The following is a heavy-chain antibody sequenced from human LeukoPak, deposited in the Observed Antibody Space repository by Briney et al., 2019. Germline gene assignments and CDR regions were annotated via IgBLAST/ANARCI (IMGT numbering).Heavy chain of an antibody. CDR2: INWNGGST. V-gene: IGHV3-20*04. CDR3: ARVYYYDSSGYLDGLDY. CDR1: GFTFDDYG. J-gene: IGHJ4*02. D-gene: IGHD3-22*01. Sequence: GGSLRLSCAASGFTFDDYGMSWVRQAPGKGLEWVSGINWNGGSTGYADSVKGRFTISRDNAKNSLYLQMSSLRAEDTALYYCARVYYYDSSGYLDGLDYWGQGTLVTVSS.